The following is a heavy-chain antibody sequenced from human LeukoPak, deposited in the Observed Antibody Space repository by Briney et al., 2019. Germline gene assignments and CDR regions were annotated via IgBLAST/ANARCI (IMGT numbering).Heavy chain of an antibody. CDR3: ARDWRAMYAFDI. D-gene: IGHD3-3*01. CDR1: GFTFSSYS. V-gene: IGHV3-21*01. Sequence: MPGGSLRLSCAASGFTFSSYSMNWVRQAPGKGLEWVSSISSSSSSYIYYADSVKGRLTISRDNAKNILYLQMNSLRAEDTAVYYCARDWRAMYAFDIWGQGTMVTVSS. CDR2: ISSSSSSYI. J-gene: IGHJ3*02.